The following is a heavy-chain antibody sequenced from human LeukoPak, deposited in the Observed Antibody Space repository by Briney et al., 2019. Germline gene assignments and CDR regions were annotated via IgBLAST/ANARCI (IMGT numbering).Heavy chain of an antibody. CDR1: GYTFTSLV. J-gene: IGHJ4*02. Sequence: ASVKVSCKTSGYTFTSLVTTWVRQAPGQGLEWMGWISAYNGNTNYAQKLQGRVTMTTDTSTSTAYMEMRSLRSDDTAVYYCARVIGVTGRAFDYWGQGTLVTVSS. D-gene: IGHD6-19*01. CDR3: ARVIGVTGRAFDY. V-gene: IGHV1-18*01. CDR2: ISAYNGNT.